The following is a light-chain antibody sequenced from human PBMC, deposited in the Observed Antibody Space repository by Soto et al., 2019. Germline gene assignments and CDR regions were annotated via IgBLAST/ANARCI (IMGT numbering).Light chain of an antibody. CDR2: KAS. CDR3: QQYQTTSYT. V-gene: IGKV1-5*03. J-gene: IGKJ2*01. Sequence: DIQMTQSPSTLSASVGDRVIITCRASQSINSWLAWYQQKPGKAPKLLIYKASSLESGVPSRFSGSGSGTEFTLSISSLQPDDFATYYCQQYQTTSYTFGQGTKLEIK. CDR1: QSINSW.